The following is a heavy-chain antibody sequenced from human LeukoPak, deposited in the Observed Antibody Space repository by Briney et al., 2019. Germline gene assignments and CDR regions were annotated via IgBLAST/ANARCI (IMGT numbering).Heavy chain of an antibody. CDR3: ARESEAYAFDI. Sequence: SETLSLTCAVYGGSFSGYYWSWIRQPPGKGLEWIGEINHSGSTNYNPSLKSRVTISVDTSKNQFSLKLSSVTAADTAVYYCARESEAYAFDIWGQGTMVTVSS. CDR2: INHSGST. J-gene: IGHJ3*02. CDR1: GGSFSGYY. V-gene: IGHV4-34*01.